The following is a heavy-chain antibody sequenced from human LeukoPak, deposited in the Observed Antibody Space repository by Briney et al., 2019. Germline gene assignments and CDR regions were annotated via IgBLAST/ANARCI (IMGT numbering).Heavy chain of an antibody. CDR3: ARAHPSGGSWPFDY. V-gene: IGHV4-59*01. CDR1: GGSINSYY. J-gene: IGHJ4*02. Sequence: PSETLSLNCTVAGGSINSYYWIWIRQPPGKGLERIGYIDYSRSTNYNPSLTSRVTISVDTSKNKSYLKLSSVTAADTAVYYCARAHPSGGSWPFDYWGQGTLVTVSS. CDR2: IDYSRST. D-gene: IGHD2-15*01.